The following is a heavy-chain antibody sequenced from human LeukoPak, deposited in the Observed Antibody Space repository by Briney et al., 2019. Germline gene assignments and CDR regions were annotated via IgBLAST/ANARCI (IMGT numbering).Heavy chain of an antibody. Sequence: GGSLRLSCAASGFTFSSYWRHGVRQARGEGLVWVSSINSDGSSTSYADSVQSRFTISTDTAKNTLYLQMNSLRAQDTAVYYCPRVGCSSTSCYFAYWGQGTLVTVSS. CDR3: PRVGCSSTSCYFAY. CDR2: INSDGSST. D-gene: IGHD2-2*01. CDR1: GFTFSSYW. V-gene: IGHV3-74*01. J-gene: IGHJ4*02.